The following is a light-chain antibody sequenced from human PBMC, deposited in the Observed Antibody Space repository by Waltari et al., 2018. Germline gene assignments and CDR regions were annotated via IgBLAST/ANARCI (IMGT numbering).Light chain of an antibody. J-gene: IGLJ1*01. Sequence: QSVLTQPPSASGAPGQRVTISCSGSSPNIGSNPVTWYQQLPGTAPKLLIYSNNQRPSGVPDRFSASKSGTPKYQAISGLRSENEAEYNWATWDNMLNGYVFGTGTKVSGL. CDR3: ATWDNMLNGYV. V-gene: IGLV1-44*01. CDR2: SNN. CDR1: SPNIGSNP.